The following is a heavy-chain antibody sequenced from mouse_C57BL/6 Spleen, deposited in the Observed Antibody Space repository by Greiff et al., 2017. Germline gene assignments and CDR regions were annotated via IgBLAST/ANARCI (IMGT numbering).Heavy chain of an antibody. CDR1: GYTFTSYW. J-gene: IGHJ2*01. Sequence: QVQLQQPGAELVKPGASVKMSCKASGYTFTSYWITWVKQRPGQGLEWIGDIYPGSGSTNYNENFKSKATLTVDTSSSTAYMQLSSLTSEDSAVYYCARVDRGDYDERGYYFDCWGQGTTLTVSS. CDR2: IYPGSGST. V-gene: IGHV1-55*01. CDR3: ARVDRGDYDERGYYFDC. D-gene: IGHD2-4*01.